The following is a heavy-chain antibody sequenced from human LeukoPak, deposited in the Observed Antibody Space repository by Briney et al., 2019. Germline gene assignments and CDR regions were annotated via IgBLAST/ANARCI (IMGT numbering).Heavy chain of an antibody. CDR1: GFTVSSNY. J-gene: IGHJ4*02. CDR2: IYSGGST. V-gene: IGHV3-66*01. D-gene: IGHD3-22*01. CDR3: ARGPSDSSGYYYVPEYYFDY. Sequence: PGGSLRLSCAASGFTVSSNYMSWVRQAPGKGLEWVSVIYSGGSTYYADSVKGRFTISRDNSKNTLYLQMNSLRAEDTAVYYCARGPSDSSGYYYVPEYYFDYWGQRTLVTVSS.